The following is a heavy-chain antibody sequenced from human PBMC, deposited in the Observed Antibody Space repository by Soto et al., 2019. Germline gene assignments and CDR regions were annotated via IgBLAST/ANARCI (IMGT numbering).Heavy chain of an antibody. V-gene: IGHV4-39*01. CDR2: VSYSGST. CDR3: ARHPTALVTEGFDY. J-gene: IGHJ4*02. D-gene: IGHD5-18*01. Sequence: SETLSLTCTVSGGSISSTTYYWGWIRQPPGKGLEWIGSVSYSGSTYYSPSLKSRVTISVDTAKNQFSVKLSSVTAADTSVYYCARHPTALVTEGFDYLGQGALVTVSS. CDR1: GGSISSTTYY.